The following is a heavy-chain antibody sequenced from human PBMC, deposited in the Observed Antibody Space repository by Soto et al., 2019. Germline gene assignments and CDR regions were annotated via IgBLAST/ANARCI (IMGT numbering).Heavy chain of an antibody. CDR1: GGSVRIYD. V-gene: IGHV4-59*02. D-gene: IGHD3-3*01. CDR2: IYYSGST. Sequence: NPSGTLALTCTASGGSVRIYDWGLTRQPPGKGLEWIGYIYYSGSTNYNPSLKSRVTISVDTSKNQFSLKLSSVTAADTAVYYCARGTLNYDFWSGYEGYYYGMDVWGQGTTVTVSS. CDR3: ARGTLNYDFWSGYEGYYYGMDV. J-gene: IGHJ6*02.